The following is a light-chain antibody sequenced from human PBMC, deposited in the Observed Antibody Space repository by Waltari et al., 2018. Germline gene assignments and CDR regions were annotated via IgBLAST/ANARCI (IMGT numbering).Light chain of an antibody. V-gene: IGLV10-54*01. CDR2: RNN. J-gene: IGLJ2*01. CDR1: SNNVGDHG. CDR3: TAWDSSLSAVV. Sequence: QAGLTQPPSVSKGLRQTATPPCPGHSNNVGDHGAAWLQQHQGHPPKLLFYRNNNRPSGISERLSASRSGNTASLTITGLQPEDEADYYCTAWDSSLSAVVFGGGTKLTVL.